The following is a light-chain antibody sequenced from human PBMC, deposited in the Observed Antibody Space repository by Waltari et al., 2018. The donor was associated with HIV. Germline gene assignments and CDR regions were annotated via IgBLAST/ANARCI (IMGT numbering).Light chain of an antibody. CDR1: QSISSY. Sequence: DIQMTQSPSSLSASVGDRVTITCRASQSISSYLNWYQQKPGKAPKLLIYAASILQSGVPSRFSGSGSGTDFTLTIRSLQPEDFATYYCQQSYSTPPTFGQGTKLEIK. CDR3: QQSYSTPPT. CDR2: AAS. V-gene: IGKV1-39*01. J-gene: IGKJ2*01.